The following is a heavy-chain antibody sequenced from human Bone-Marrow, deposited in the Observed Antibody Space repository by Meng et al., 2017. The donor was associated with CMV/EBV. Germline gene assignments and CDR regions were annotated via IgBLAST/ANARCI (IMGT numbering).Heavy chain of an antibody. CDR3: ARGLYGDYVTY. Sequence: GESLKISCAASGFTFSSYSMNWVRQAPGKGLEWVSSISSSSSYIYYADSVKGRFTISRDNAKNSLYLQMNSLRAEDTAVYYCARGLYGDYVTYWGQGTRVTGSS. D-gene: IGHD4-17*01. J-gene: IGHJ4*02. V-gene: IGHV3-21*01. CDR1: GFTFSSYS. CDR2: ISSSSSYI.